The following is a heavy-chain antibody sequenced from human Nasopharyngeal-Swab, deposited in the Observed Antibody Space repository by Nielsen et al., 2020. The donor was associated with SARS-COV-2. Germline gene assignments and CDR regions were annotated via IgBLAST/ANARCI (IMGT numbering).Heavy chain of an antibody. V-gene: IGHV1-2*02. Sequence: ASVKVSCKASGYTFISYYIHWVRQAPGQGLEWMGWFNPNSGGTNYAQGLQGSVTMTGDTSISTAYMEQSRVRTDDTAMYYCTRDRGSGHFDCWDQGTLVTVSS. CDR1: GYTFISYY. CDR2: FNPNSGGT. J-gene: IGHJ4*02. D-gene: IGHD2-15*01. CDR3: TRDRGSGHFDC.